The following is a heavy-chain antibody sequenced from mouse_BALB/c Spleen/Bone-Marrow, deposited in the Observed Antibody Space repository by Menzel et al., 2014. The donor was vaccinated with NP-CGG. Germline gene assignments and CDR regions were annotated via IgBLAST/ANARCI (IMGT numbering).Heavy chain of an antibody. CDR1: GYSISSYW. D-gene: IGHD1-2*01. CDR2: IDPSDSET. J-gene: IGHJ3*01. Sequence: VQVVESGPQLVRPGASVKISCKASGYSISSYWMHWVKQRPGQGLEWIGMIDPSDSETRLNQKFKDKATSTVDKSSSTAYMQLNSPTSEDSAVCYCAPHYYGYAWFAYWGQGTLVTVSA. CDR3: APHYYGYAWFAY. V-gene: IGHV1S126*01.